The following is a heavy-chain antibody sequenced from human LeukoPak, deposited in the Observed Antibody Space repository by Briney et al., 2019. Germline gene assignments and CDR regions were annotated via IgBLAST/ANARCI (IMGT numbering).Heavy chain of an antibody. D-gene: IGHD3-22*01. V-gene: IGHV3-23*01. Sequence: GGSLRLSCAASGFTFSSYAMSWVRQAPGKGLEWASAISGSGGSTYYADSVKGRFTISRDNSKNTLYLQMNSLRAEDTAVYYCVGDYYDSSGPRGRISAFDIWGQGTMVTVSS. CDR1: GFTFSSYA. CDR3: VGDYYDSSGPRGRISAFDI. J-gene: IGHJ3*02. CDR2: ISGSGGST.